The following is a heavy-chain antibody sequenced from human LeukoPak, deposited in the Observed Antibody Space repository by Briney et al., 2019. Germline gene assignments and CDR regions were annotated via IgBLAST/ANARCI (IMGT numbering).Heavy chain of an antibody. Sequence: SXTLSLTCTVSGGSISSSSYYWGWIRQPQGKGLEWIGSIYYSGSTYYNPYLKSRVTICVDTSKNQFSLKLSSVTAADTAVYYCARHVGVGYGDSIDYWGQGTLVTVSS. J-gene: IGHJ4*02. CDR2: IYYSGST. CDR1: GGSISSSSYY. CDR3: ARHVGVGYGDSIDY. V-gene: IGHV4-39*01. D-gene: IGHD4-17*01.